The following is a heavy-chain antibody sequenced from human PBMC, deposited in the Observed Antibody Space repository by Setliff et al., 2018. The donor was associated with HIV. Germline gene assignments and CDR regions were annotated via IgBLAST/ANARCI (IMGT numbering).Heavy chain of an antibody. D-gene: IGHD5-12*01. CDR2: IYHSGSA. CDR3: ARHGVIWERLRPLLYFDS. V-gene: IGHV4-38-2*01. CDR1: GYSISSAYS. Sequence: PSETLSLTCDVSGYSISSAYSWGWIRQPPGKGLEWIGRIYHSGSAYYNPSLKSRLTISVDTSKNQFSLKVISVTAADTAVYYCARHGVIWERLRPLLYFDSWGQGTLVTVSS. J-gene: IGHJ4*02.